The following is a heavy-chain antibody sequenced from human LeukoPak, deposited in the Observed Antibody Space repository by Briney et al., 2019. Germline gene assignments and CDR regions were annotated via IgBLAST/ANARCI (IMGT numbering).Heavy chain of an antibody. CDR3: ARWVGATTPFDY. J-gene: IGHJ4*02. D-gene: IGHD1-26*01. CDR2: ISSSSSYI. CDR1: GFTFSSYS. Sequence: GGSLRLSCAAPGFTFSSYSMNWVRQAPGKGLEWVSSISSSSSYIYYADSVKGRFTISRDNAKNSLYLQMNSLRAEDTAVYYCARWVGATTPFDYWGQGTLVTVSS. V-gene: IGHV3-21*01.